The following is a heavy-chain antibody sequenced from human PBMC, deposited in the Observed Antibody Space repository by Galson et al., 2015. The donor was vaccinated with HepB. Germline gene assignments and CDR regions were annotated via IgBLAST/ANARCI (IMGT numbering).Heavy chain of an antibody. CDR1: GFTFSSYS. V-gene: IGHV3-21*01. Sequence: SLRLSCGASGFTFSSYSMNWVRQAPGKGLEWVSSISSSSSYVYYADSVKGRFTISRDNAKNSLYLQMNSLRAEDTAVYYCARDSEGCGGDCYPIDYWGQGTLVTVSS. J-gene: IGHJ4*02. CDR3: ARDSEGCGGDCYPIDY. D-gene: IGHD2-21*02. CDR2: ISSSSSYV.